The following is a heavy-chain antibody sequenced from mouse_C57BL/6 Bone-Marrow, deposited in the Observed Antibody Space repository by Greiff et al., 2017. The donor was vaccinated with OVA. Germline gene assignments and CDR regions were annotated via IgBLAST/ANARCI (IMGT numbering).Heavy chain of an antibody. V-gene: IGHV5-12*01. CDR3: ARNYYGSSPFAY. D-gene: IGHD1-1*01. CDR2: ISTGGGST. Sequence: EVQGVESGGGLVQPGGSLKLSCAASGFTFSDYYMYWVRQTPEKRLEWVAYISTGGGSTYYTDTVKGRFTISRDNAKKTLYLQRSRLKSEDTAIYYCARNYYGSSPFAYWGQGTLVTVSA. J-gene: IGHJ3*01. CDR1: GFTFSDYY.